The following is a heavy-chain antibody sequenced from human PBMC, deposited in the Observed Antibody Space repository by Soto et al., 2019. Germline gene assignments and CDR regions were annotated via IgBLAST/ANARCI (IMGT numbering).Heavy chain of an antibody. CDR1: GFTFSSYS. J-gene: IGHJ5*02. D-gene: IGHD3-10*01. CDR3: AREYRGSNNWCDP. Sequence: EVQLVESGGGLVKPGGSLRLSCAASGFTFSSYSMNWVRQAPGKGLEWVSSISSSSSYIYYADSVKGRFTISRDNAKNSLYLQMNSLRAEDTAVYYWAREYRGSNNWCDPWCQGTLVTVSS. CDR2: ISSSSSYI. V-gene: IGHV3-21*01.